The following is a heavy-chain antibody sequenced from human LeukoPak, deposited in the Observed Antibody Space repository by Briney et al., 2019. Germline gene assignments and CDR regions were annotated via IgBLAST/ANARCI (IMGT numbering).Heavy chain of an antibody. CDR3: ARAVGTPSRFDY. CDR1: GFTVSSNY. CDR2: IYSGGNT. D-gene: IGHD7-27*01. J-gene: IGHJ4*02. Sequence: PGGSLRLSCAASGFTVSSNYMSWVRQAPGKGLEWVSVIYSGGNTYYADSVKGRFTISRDNSKNTLYLQMNSLRAEDTAVYYCARAVGTPSRFDYWGQGTLVTVSS. V-gene: IGHV3-66*01.